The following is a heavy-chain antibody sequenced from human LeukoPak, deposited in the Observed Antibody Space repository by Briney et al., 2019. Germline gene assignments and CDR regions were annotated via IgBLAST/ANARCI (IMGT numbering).Heavy chain of an antibody. D-gene: IGHD1-1*01. Sequence: PGGSLRLSCAASGFTFSGYAMNWVRQAPGKGVEWGSHIFSSDSTIGYADSVKGRFTVSRDNAKNSLYLQMKNLRDDDTAVYYCARDLNWAFDYWGQGTLVTVSS. CDR1: GFTFSGYA. J-gene: IGHJ4*02. CDR3: ARDLNWAFDY. CDR2: IFSSDSTI. V-gene: IGHV3-48*02.